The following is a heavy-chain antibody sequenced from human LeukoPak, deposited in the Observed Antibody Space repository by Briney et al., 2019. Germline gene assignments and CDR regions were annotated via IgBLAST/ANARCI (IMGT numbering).Heavy chain of an antibody. CDR1: GYTFTSYG. CDR2: ISAYNGNT. Sequence: ASVKVSCKASGYTFTSYGISWVRQAPGQGLEWMGWISAYNGNTNYAQKLQGRVTMTTDTSTSTAYMELRSLRSDDTAVYYCARDYGSYYYGSGSYYVWGKGTTVIVSS. CDR3: ARDYGSYYYGSGSYYV. V-gene: IGHV1-18*01. J-gene: IGHJ6*04. D-gene: IGHD3-10*01.